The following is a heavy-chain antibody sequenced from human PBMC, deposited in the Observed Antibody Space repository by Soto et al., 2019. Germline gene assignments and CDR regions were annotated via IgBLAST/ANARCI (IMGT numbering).Heavy chain of an antibody. V-gene: IGHV1-2*04. D-gene: IGHD3-22*01. Sequence: GASVKVSCKASGGTFSSYTISWVRQAPGQGLEWMGRIIPILGGTSYVQKFQGWVTMTRDTSISTAYIELSRLRSDDTAVYYCARASSCCHASGSLVFDYRGQGSLVTVPS. CDR3: ARASSCCHASGSLVFDY. CDR2: IIPILGGT. J-gene: IGHJ4*02. CDR1: GGTFSSYT.